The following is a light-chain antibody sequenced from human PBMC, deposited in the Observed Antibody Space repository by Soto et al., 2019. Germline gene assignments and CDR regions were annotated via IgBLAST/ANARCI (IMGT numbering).Light chain of an antibody. CDR1: QGVSSSY. V-gene: IGKV3-20*01. Sequence: EIVLTQSPGSLSVSPGERATLSCRASQGVSSSYLAWYQQRPGQSPRLLIYGASSRATGIPDRISGSGSGTDFTLTISRLEPEDFAVYYCQQYGGSPTTFGQGTKVEIK. CDR2: GAS. J-gene: IGKJ1*01. CDR3: QQYGGSPTT.